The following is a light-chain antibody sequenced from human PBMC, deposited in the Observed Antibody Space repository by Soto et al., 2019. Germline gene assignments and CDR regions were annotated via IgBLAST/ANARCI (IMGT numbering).Light chain of an antibody. CDR2: ATS. CDR3: PQYNDHPRT. CDR1: QGITTY. Sequence: DIQMTQSPSSLSASVGDRVTMTCRASQGITTYLAWFQQKPGEAPKSLIYATSRLQSGVPSRFSGSGSGTDYTLTSTNLQPEDFATYYCPQYNDHPRTFGQGTKLEMK. V-gene: IGKV1-16*01. J-gene: IGKJ2*01.